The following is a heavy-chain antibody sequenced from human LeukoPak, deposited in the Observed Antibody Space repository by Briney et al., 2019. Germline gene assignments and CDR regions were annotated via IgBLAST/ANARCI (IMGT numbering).Heavy chain of an antibody. V-gene: IGHV3-23*01. D-gene: IGHD5-12*01. J-gene: IGHJ6*02. CDR3: AKGDPVDIVPTTPHWGPLGMDV. CDR2: ISGSGTKT. CDR1: GFPFSDYA. Sequence: PGGSLRLSCAASGFPFSDYAMSWVRQSAGKGLEWVSAISGSGTKTYYGDSVKGRFTISRDNSKNTVYLQMNSLRAEDTALYYCAKGDPVDIVPTTPHWGPLGMDVWGQGTSVTVSS.